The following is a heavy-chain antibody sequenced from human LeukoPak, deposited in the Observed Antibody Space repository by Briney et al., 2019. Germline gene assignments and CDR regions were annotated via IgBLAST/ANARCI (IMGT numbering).Heavy chain of an antibody. CDR2: IYYSGST. J-gene: IGHJ4*02. CDR3: ARHGPDCSGGSCYSLIDY. Sequence: PSETLSLTCTVSGGSISSYYWSWIRQPPGKGLEWIGYIYYSGSTSYNPSLKSRVTISVDTSKNQFSLKLSSVTAADTAVYYCARHGPDCSGGSCYSLIDYWGQGTLVTVSS. D-gene: IGHD2-15*01. V-gene: IGHV4-59*08. CDR1: GGSISSYY.